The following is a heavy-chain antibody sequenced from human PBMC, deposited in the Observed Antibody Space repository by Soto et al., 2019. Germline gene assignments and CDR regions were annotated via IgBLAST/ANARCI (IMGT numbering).Heavy chain of an antibody. D-gene: IGHD3-3*01. V-gene: IGHV4-61*01. CDR3: ARDFDYFDY. Sequence: SETLSLTCTVSGGSVSSGSYYWSWIRQPPGKGLEWIGYVYYTGRTNYNPSLKSRVTISLDTSKNQFSLMLTSVTAADTAVYYCARDFDYFDYWGQGTVVTVPQ. CDR1: GGSVSSGSYY. CDR2: VYYTGRT. J-gene: IGHJ4*02.